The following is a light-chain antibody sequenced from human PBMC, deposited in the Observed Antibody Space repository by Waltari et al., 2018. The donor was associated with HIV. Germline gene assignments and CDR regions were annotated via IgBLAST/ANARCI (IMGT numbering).Light chain of an antibody. Sequence: DIQMTQSPSSLSASVGDRVTITCRASQSIDSDLNWYQQKPGKAPKRLIYVASSLQSGVPSRFGGSGSGTDFTLTISSLQPADVATYDCQQSYSTPYTFGQGTKLEIK. CDR2: VAS. CDR1: QSIDSD. V-gene: IGKV1-39*01. J-gene: IGKJ2*01. CDR3: QQSYSTPYT.